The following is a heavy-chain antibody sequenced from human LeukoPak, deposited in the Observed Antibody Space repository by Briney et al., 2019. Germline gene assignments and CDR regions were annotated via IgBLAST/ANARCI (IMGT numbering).Heavy chain of an antibody. CDR3: ARGAMGGANWFDP. CDR2: IHYNGNT. CDR1: GGSISSYY. V-gene: IGHV4-59*06. Sequence: PSETLSLTCTVSGGSISSYYWSWIRQHPGKGLEWIGYIHYNGNTYYNPSLKSRVTISVDTSKNQFSLKLSSVTAADTAVFYCARGAMGGANWFDPWGQGTLVTVSS. J-gene: IGHJ5*02. D-gene: IGHD5-18*01.